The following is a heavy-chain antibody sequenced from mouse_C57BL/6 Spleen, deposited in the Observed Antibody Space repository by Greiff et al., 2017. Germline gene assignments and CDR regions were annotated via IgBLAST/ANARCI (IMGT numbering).Heavy chain of an antibody. V-gene: IGHV5-4*01. J-gene: IGHJ3*01. CDR2: ISDGGSYT. CDR3: ARDRGTPPAWFAY. CDR1: GFTFSSYA. Sequence: DVQLVESGGGLVKPGGSLKLSCAASGFTFSSYAMSWVRQTPEKRLEWVATISDGGSYTYYPDNVKGRFTISRDNAKNNLYLQMSHLKSEDTAMYYCARDRGTPPAWFAYWGQGTLVTVSA. D-gene: IGHD3-1*01.